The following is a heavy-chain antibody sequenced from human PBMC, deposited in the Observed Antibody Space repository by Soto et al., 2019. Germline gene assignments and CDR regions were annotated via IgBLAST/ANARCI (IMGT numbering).Heavy chain of an antibody. Sequence: QVQLVESGGGVVQPGRSLRLSCAASGFTFSTYGMHWVRQAPGKGLEWVAVISYDGSNKYYADSVKGRFTISRDNSKNTLYLQVDSLRAEDTAVYYCAKEWWGYNYGFSGYYFDYWGQGTLVTVSS. V-gene: IGHV3-30*18. CDR1: GFTFSTYG. CDR2: ISYDGSNK. D-gene: IGHD5-18*01. J-gene: IGHJ4*02. CDR3: AKEWWGYNYGFSGYYFDY.